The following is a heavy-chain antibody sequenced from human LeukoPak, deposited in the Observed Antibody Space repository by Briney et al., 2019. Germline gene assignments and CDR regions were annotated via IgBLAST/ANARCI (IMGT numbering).Heavy chain of an antibody. CDR2: IYYSGST. J-gene: IGHJ3*02. D-gene: IGHD3-22*01. CDR3: ARVTCYYDSSGYSAAFDI. V-gene: IGHV4-59*12. Sequence: SETPSLTCTVSSGSISTYYWSWIRQPPGKGLEWIGYIYYSGSTNYNPSLKSRVTISVDTSKNQFSLKLSSVTAADTAVYYCARVTCYYDSSGYSAAFDIWGQGTMVTVSS. CDR1: SGSISTYY.